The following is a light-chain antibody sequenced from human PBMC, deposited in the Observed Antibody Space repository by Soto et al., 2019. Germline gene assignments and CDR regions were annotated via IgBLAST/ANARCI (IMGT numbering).Light chain of an antibody. Sequence: EIVMTQSPATLSVSPGERATVSCRASQSVSSNLAWYQQKPGQAPRLLIYGASTRATGIAARFSGSVSGTEFTLTISSLQSEDFSVYYCQQYNNWPPGLTFGGGTKVEIK. V-gene: IGKV3D-15*01. J-gene: IGKJ4*01. CDR2: GAS. CDR1: QSVSSN. CDR3: QQYNNWPPGLT.